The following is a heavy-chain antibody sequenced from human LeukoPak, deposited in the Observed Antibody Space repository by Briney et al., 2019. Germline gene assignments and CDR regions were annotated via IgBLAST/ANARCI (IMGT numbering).Heavy chain of an antibody. Sequence: ASVKVSCKASGYTFTVYYMHWVRQAPGQGLEWMGWINPNSGGTNYAQKFQDRVSMTRDTSISTAYMQLSRLRSDDTAVYYCARSPHILTGENFDFWGQGTLLTVSS. J-gene: IGHJ4*02. CDR2: INPNSGGT. CDR1: GYTFTVYY. CDR3: ARSPHILTGENFDF. D-gene: IGHD3-9*01. V-gene: IGHV1-2*02.